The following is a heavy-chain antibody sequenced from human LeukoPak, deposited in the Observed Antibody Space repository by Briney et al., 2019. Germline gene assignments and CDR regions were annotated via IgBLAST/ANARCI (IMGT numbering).Heavy chain of an antibody. CDR2: ISDSGGSK. D-gene: IGHD5-18*01. J-gene: IGHJ6*02. CDR3: VRGYPFGPYGMDV. Sequence: GGPLRLSCSASGFPFSSYAMHWVRQAPGKGLEYVSAISDSGGSKYYADSVKGRFTISRDNSKNTLYLQMSSLRAEDTAVYFCVRGYPFGPYGMDVWGQGTTVTVSS. V-gene: IGHV3-64D*09. CDR1: GFPFSSYA.